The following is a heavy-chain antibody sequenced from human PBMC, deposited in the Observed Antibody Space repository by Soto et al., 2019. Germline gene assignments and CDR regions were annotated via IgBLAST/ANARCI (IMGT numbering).Heavy chain of an antibody. CDR2: INPNSGGT. CDR3: ARTIGGWYFDL. CDR1: GYTFTGYY. D-gene: IGHD3-16*01. V-gene: IGHV1-2*04. Sequence: ASVKVSCKASGYTFTGYYMHWVRQAPGQGLEWMGWINPNSGGTNYAQKFQGWVTMTRDTSISTAYMELSGLRSDDTAVYYCARTIGGWYFDLWGRGTLVTVSS. J-gene: IGHJ2*01.